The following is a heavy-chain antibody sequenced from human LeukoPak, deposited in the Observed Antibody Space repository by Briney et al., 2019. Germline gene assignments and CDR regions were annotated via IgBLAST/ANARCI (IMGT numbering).Heavy chain of an antibody. CDR2: ISSSSSYI. CDR3: ARARGYSNYFSFDY. CDR1: GFTLSSYS. J-gene: IGHJ4*02. D-gene: IGHD4-11*01. Sequence: GGSLRPSCAASGFTLSSYSMNWVRQAPGKGLEWVSSISSSSSYIYYADSVKGRFTISRDNAKNSLYLQMNSLRAEDTAVYYCARARGYSNYFSFDYWGQGTLVTASS. V-gene: IGHV3-21*01.